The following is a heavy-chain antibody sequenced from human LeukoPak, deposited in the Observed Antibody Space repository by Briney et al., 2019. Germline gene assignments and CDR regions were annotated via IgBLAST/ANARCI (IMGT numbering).Heavy chain of an antibody. Sequence: GGSLRLSCAASGFTFSSYGMHWVRQAPGKGLEWVAVIWYDGSNKYYADSVKGRFTISRDNSKNTLYLQMNSLRAEDTAVYYCARDQGYCSGGSCFPEESFDYWGQGTLVTVSS. CDR1: GFTFSSYG. CDR3: ARDQGYCSGGSCFPEESFDY. CDR2: IWYDGSNK. J-gene: IGHJ4*02. D-gene: IGHD2-15*01. V-gene: IGHV3-33*01.